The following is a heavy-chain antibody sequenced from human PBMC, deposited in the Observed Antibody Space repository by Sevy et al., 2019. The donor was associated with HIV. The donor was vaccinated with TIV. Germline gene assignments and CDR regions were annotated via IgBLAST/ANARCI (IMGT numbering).Heavy chain of an antibody. CDR1: GFTFSNYA. V-gene: IGHV3-23*01. J-gene: IGHJ4*02. D-gene: IGHD3-22*01. CDR3: AKDPPNQDYYDSSSSGYFDS. Sequence: GGSLRLSCAASGFTFSNYAMSWVRQAPGKGLQWVSVISTSGDNTYDADSVKGRFTVSRDSLKNILYLQMSSLSAEDTAVYFCAKDPPNQDYYDSSSSGYFDSWGQGTLVTVSS. CDR2: ISTSGDNT.